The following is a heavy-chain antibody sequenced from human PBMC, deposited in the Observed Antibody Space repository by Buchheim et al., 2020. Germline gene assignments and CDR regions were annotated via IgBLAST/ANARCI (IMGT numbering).Heavy chain of an antibody. Sequence: DVQLLQSGGGLVQPGGSLRLSCAASGFSFSTNAMSWVRQAPGRGLEWVSGIGGDGRSHYADSVQGRFTISRDSSKDTLYLQMNGLRVEDTATYYCAKDPHFWSGMDYWGQGAL. D-gene: IGHD3-3*02. CDR2: IGGDGRS. V-gene: IGHV3-23*01. CDR1: GFSFSTNA. J-gene: IGHJ4*02. CDR3: AKDPHFWSGMDY.